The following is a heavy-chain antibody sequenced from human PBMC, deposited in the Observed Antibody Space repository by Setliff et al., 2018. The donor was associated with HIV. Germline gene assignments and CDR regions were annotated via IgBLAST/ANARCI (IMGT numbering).Heavy chain of an antibody. CDR2: IYPGDSDT. CDR1: GYSFTNYW. D-gene: IGHD3-3*01. Sequence: PGESLKISCKGSGYSFTNYWIGWVRQMPGKGLEWMGIIYPGDSDTRYGPSFQGQVTISADKSISTAYLQWSSLKASDTAMYYCARQGTYYNFWSGYPAVDWGQGTLVTVSS. J-gene: IGHJ4*02. V-gene: IGHV5-51*01. CDR3: ARQGTYYNFWSGYPAVD.